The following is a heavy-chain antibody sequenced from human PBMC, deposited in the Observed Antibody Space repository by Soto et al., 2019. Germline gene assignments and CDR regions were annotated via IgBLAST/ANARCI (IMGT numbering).Heavy chain of an antibody. V-gene: IGHV4-4*02. CDR1: GGSISSSNW. J-gene: IGHJ6*02. Sequence: QVQLQESGPGLVKPSGTLSLTCAVSGGSISSSNWWSWVRQPPGKGLEWIGEIYHSGSTKYNPFLKSRVTISVDKSKNQFSLKLSSVTAADTAVYYCASVRGGYYYGMDVWGQGTTVTVSS. CDR2: IYHSGST. D-gene: IGHD3-10*02. CDR3: ASVRGGYYYGMDV.